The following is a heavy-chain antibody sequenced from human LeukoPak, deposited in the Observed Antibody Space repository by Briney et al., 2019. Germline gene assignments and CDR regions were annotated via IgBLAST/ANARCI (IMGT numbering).Heavy chain of an antibody. Sequence: SQTLSLTCGISGDSVSSNNGAWNWIRQSPSRGLEWVGRTYYRSTWSNDYAPSVRSRITISPDTSKNQFSLQLNSVTPEDTAVYYCARDRLGMGYWGQGTPVTVSS. D-gene: IGHD7-27*01. CDR1: GDSVSSNNGA. V-gene: IGHV6-1*01. CDR3: ARDRLGMGY. J-gene: IGHJ4*02. CDR2: TYYRSTWSN.